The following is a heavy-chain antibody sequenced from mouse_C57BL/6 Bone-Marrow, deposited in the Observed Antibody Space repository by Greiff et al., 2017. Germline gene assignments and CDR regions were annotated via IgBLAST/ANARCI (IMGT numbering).Heavy chain of an antibody. CDR3: ARHGTFYYAMDY. J-gene: IGHJ4*01. CDR1: GFSLTSYG. Sequence: QVHVKQSGPGLVAPSQSLSITCTVSGFSLTSYGVHWVRQPPGKGLEWLVVIWSDGSTTYNSALKSRLSISKDNSKSQVFLKMNSLQTDDTAMYYCARHGTFYYAMDYWGQGTSVTVSS. V-gene: IGHV2-6-1*01. CDR2: IWSDGST.